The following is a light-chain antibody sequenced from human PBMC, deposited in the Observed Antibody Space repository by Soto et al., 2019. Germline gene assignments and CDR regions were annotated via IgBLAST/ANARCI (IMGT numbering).Light chain of an antibody. CDR1: LSVTSY. CDR3: QQRQYWPPIT. Sequence: VVFPQSSAPRAWCQCERANISARGSLSVTSYLAWYQQKPGQAPRLLIYDASYRATGIPARFIGSGWGADFTLTIIRLEPADVAVYYCQQRQYWPPITVGQGTRLEIK. CDR2: DAS. V-gene: IGKV3-11*01. J-gene: IGKJ5*01.